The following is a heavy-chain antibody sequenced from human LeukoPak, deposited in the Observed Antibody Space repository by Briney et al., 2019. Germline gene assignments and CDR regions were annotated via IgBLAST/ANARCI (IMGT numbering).Heavy chain of an antibody. Sequence: GGSLRLSCAASGFTSSSYGMHWVRQAPGKGLEWVAFIRYDGSNKYYADSVKGRFTISRDNSKNTLYLQMNSLRAEDTAVYYCAKDRRSGYPYYFDYWGQGTLVTVSS. D-gene: IGHD5-12*01. CDR3: AKDRRSGYPYYFDY. J-gene: IGHJ4*02. CDR1: GFTSSSYG. CDR2: IRYDGSNK. V-gene: IGHV3-30*02.